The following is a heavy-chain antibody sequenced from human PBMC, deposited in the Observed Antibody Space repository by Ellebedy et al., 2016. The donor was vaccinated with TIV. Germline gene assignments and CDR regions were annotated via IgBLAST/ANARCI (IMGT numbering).Heavy chain of an antibody. Sequence: GESLKISCAASGFTFSGHLMNWVRQAPGKGLEWVSTISGSGSSTYYADSVKGRFTISRDNSKNTLYLQMNSLRAEDTAVYYCAKDRDNYGGAPYNGMDIWGQGTTVTVSS. CDR1: GFTFSGHL. CDR2: ISGSGSST. D-gene: IGHD5-18*01. V-gene: IGHV3-23*01. J-gene: IGHJ6*02. CDR3: AKDRDNYGGAPYNGMDI.